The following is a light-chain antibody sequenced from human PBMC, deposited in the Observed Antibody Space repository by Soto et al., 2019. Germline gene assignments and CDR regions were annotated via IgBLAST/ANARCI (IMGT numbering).Light chain of an antibody. Sequence: EIVLTQSPATLSFSPGERANLSCRVSQSVSSYLAWYQQKPGQGPRLLIYDASNRATGIPARFSGSGSGTDFTLSISSLEPEDFAVYDCQQRSNWPLTFGGGTKVEIK. V-gene: IGKV3-11*01. CDR1: QSVSSY. CDR2: DAS. CDR3: QQRSNWPLT. J-gene: IGKJ4*01.